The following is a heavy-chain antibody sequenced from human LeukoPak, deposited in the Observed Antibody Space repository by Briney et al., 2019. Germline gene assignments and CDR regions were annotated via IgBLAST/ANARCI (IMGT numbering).Heavy chain of an antibody. V-gene: IGHV4-4*07. CDR1: GGSISSYY. Sequence: PSETLSVTCIVPGGSISSYYWSWIRQPAGKGLGWIGRIYTSGSTNYNPSLKCRVTMSVDTSKNQVSLKLSSVTAADTAVYYCAREGPLWFGELLPPPEDYFDYWGQGTLVTVSS. D-gene: IGHD3-10*01. CDR3: AREGPLWFGELLPPPEDYFDY. CDR2: IYTSGST. J-gene: IGHJ4*02.